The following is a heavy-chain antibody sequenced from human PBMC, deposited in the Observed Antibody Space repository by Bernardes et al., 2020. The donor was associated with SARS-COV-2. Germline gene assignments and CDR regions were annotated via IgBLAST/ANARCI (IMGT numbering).Heavy chain of an antibody. V-gene: IGHV5-51*01. CDR2: ISPGNSAT. D-gene: IGHD1-1*01. J-gene: IGHJ3*02. CDR1: GYNFAIYW. Sequence: GESLKISCKGSGYNFAIYWIGWVRQMPGKGLECLGFISPGNSATRSSPSCEGPVTLSADKSINTAYLQWSSLKASDTAIYYCARRATTPIGALEIWGQGTRVTVSS. CDR3: ARRATTPIGALEI.